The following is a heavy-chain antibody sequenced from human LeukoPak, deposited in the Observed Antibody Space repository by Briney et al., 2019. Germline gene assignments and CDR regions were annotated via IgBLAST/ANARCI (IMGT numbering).Heavy chain of an antibody. CDR1: GFSFGSYP. Sequence: GGSLRLSCVVSGFSFGSYPMSWVRQAPGKGLEWVSVISETGGVTHYADSMKGRFTISRDNIKNTLNLQMNSLRAEDTAVYYCARFCGSTSWHSGYYYGIDVWGQGTTVTVSS. CDR2: ISETGGVT. CDR3: ARFCGSTSWHSGYYYGIDV. V-gene: IGHV3-23*01. J-gene: IGHJ6*02. D-gene: IGHD2-2*01.